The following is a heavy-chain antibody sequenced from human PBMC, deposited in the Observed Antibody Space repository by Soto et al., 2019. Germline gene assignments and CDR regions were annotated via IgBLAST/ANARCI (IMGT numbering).Heavy chain of an antibody. Sequence: VGSLRLSCTASGFTFSMYWMHWVRQVPGKGPEWVSRISDDGSRADYADSVKGRFTISRDNAKNTLYLEMHVLRADDTAVYYCTRGPRPSSVGTGAFWGQGTLVTVSS. V-gene: IGHV3-74*01. CDR1: GFTFSMYW. J-gene: IGHJ4*02. CDR2: ISDDGSRA. CDR3: TRGPRPSSVGTGAF. D-gene: IGHD3-10*01.